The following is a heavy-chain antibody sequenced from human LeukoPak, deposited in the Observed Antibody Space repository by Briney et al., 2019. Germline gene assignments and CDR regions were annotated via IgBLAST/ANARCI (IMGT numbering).Heavy chain of an antibody. CDR1: GYTFTSYG. CDR3: ARLTSGSYYSGDY. Sequence: GASVKVSCKASGYTFTSYGISWVRQAPGQGLEWMGWINPNSGGTNYAQKLQGRVTMTTDTSTSTAYMELRSLRSDDTAVYYCARLTSGSYYSGDYWGQGTLVTVSS. D-gene: IGHD1-26*01. CDR2: INPNSGGT. V-gene: IGHV1-18*01. J-gene: IGHJ4*02.